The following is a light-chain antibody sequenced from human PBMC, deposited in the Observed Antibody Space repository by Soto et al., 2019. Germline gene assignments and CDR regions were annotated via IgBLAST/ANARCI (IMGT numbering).Light chain of an antibody. J-gene: IGLJ1*01. Sequence: QSVLTQPPSASGSPGQSVAISCTGTSSDVGGYNYVSWYQQHPGKAPKLMIYEVNKRPSGVPDRFSGSKSGNTASLTVSGLQAADEGDYYCQSYDSTLSARYVFGTGTKVTVL. CDR1: SSDVGGYNY. V-gene: IGLV2-8*01. CDR2: EVN. CDR3: QSYDSTLSARYV.